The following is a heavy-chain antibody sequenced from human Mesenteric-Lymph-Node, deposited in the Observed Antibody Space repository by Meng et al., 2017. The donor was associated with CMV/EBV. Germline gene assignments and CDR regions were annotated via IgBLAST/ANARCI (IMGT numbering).Heavy chain of an antibody. CDR3: ARGLSDTLTGYYIYWFDT. D-gene: IGHD3-9*01. V-gene: IGHV1-18*01. CDR1: ALTSDV. J-gene: IGHJ5*02. CDR2: ISAYNGHT. Sequence: ALTSDVITWVRQAPGQGLEWMGWISAYNGHTNYAQKLQGRVTMTTDKSTSTAYMELTSLRSDDTAVYYCARGLSDTLTGYYIYWFDTWGQGTLVTVSS.